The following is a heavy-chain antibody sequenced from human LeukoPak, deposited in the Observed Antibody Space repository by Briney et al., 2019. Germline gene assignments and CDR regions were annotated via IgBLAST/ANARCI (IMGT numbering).Heavy chain of an antibody. CDR2: INPDNGGT. D-gene: IGHD2-2*01. J-gene: IGHJ5*02. CDR3: TREARVGNWFDP. CDR1: GYTFTDYY. V-gene: IGHV1-2*02. Sequence: ASVKVSCWASGYTFTDYYIHWVRQAPGQGLEWMGWINPDNGGTNYAQKFQGRVTMTRDTSIRTVYMDLSRLRSDDTAVFYCTREARVGNWFDPWGQGTQVTVSS.